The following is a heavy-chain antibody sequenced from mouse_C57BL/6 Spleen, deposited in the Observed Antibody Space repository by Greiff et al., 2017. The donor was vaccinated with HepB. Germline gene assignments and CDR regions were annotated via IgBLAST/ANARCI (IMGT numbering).Heavy chain of an antibody. V-gene: IGHV1-18*01. J-gene: IGHJ4*01. D-gene: IGHD2-10*02. Sequence: EVKLQESGPELVKPGASVKIPCKASGYTFTDYNMDWVKQSHGKSLEWIGDINPNNGGTIYNQKFKGKATLTVDKSSSTAYMELRSLTSEDTAVYYCARWGGYAEGDAMDYWCQGTSVTVSS. CDR1: GYTFTDYN. CDR3: ARWGGYAEGDAMDY. CDR2: INPNNGGT.